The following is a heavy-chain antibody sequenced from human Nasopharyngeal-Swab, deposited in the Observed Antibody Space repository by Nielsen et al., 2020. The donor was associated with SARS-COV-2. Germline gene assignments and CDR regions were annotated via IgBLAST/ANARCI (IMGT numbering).Heavy chain of an antibody. J-gene: IGHJ3*02. CDR3: ARASRTTVTTNDAFDI. D-gene: IGHD4-11*01. Sequence: GESLKISCAASGFTFSDHYMDWVRQAPGKGLEWVGRTRNKANSYTTEYAASVKGRFTISRDDSKNSLYLQMNSLKTEDTAVYYCARASRTTVTTNDAFDIWGQGTMVTVS. CDR2: TRNKANSYTT. V-gene: IGHV3-72*01. CDR1: GFTFSDHY.